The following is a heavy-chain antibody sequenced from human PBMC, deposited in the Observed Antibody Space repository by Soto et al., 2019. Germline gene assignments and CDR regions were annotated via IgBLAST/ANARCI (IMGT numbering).Heavy chain of an antibody. Sequence: QVQLVQSGAEVKKPGSSVKVSCKASVGTFSSYAISCVRQSPGQRLEWMGAIIPIFGTANYAQKFQGRVTITADESTSTASMELSCLRSEDAVVYYCARDDRYWGQATMITVSS. CDR3: ARDDRY. V-gene: IGHV1-69*12. CDR1: VGTFSSYA. J-gene: IGHJ4*02. CDR2: IIPIFGTA.